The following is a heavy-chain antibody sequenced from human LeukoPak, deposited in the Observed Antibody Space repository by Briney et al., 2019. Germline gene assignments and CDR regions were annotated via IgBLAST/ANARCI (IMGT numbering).Heavy chain of an antibody. D-gene: IGHD6-13*01. Sequence: SETLSLTCAVYGGSFSGYYWSWIRQPPGKGLEWIGEINHSGSTNYNPSLKSRATISVDTSKNQFSLKLSSVTAADTAVYYCARGYSSSWSRLDYRGQGTLVTVSS. CDR1: GGSFSGYY. J-gene: IGHJ4*02. CDR3: ARGYSSSWSRLDY. V-gene: IGHV4-34*01. CDR2: INHSGST.